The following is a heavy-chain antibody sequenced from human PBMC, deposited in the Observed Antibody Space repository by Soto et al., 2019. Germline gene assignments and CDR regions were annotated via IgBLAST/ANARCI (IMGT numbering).Heavy chain of an antibody. CDR1: GFTFSSYG. Sequence: QVQLVESGGGEVQPGRSLRLSCAASGFTFSSYGIHWVRQAPGKGLEWVAVISYDGSKKNYLDSVKGRFTISRDNSKNTTYLEMNSLRAEDTAIYYCAKDTYYHDTSGYYVFDYWGQGTLVTVSS. J-gene: IGHJ4*02. CDR3: AKDTYYHDTSGYYVFDY. D-gene: IGHD3-22*01. V-gene: IGHV3-30*18. CDR2: ISYDGSKK.